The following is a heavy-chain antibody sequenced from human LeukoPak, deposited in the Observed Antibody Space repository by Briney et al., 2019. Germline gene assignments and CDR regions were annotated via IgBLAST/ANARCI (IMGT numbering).Heavy chain of an antibody. CDR1: GGSISSSSYY. V-gene: IGHV4-39*07. Sequence: SETLSLTCTVSGGSISSSSYYWGWIRQPPGKGLEWIGSIYYSGSTYYNPSLKSRVTISVDTSKNQFSLKLSSVTAADTAVYYCAREGRLAARVVDYWGQGTLVTVSS. J-gene: IGHJ4*02. D-gene: IGHD6-25*01. CDR3: AREGRLAARVVDY. CDR2: IYYSGST.